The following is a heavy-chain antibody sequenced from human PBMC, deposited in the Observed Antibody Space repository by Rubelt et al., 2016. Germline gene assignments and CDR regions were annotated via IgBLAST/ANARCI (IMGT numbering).Heavy chain of an antibody. Sequence: VQLVESGGGVVQPGGSLRLSCAASGFTFSSYGMHWVRQAPGKGLEWVANIERDGSAKYYVDYVKGRIIISRDNAKHPLYLDMNSLNTEDTAVYYCTGTTDGYTHFDYWGRGALVTVSS. CDR1: GFTFSSYG. CDR2: IERDGSAK. CDR3: TGTTDGYTHFDY. V-gene: IGHV3-7*01. D-gene: IGHD5-24*01. J-gene: IGHJ4*02.